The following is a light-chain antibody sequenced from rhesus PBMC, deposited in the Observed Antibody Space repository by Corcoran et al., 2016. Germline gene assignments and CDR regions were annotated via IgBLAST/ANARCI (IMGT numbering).Light chain of an antibody. CDR2: WAS. Sequence: DIVMTQSPDSLAVSLGERVTINCKSSQSLLYSSNNKNYLAWYQQKPGQAPKLLIYWASTRESGVPNRVSGRGAGTGFTLTISGLQAEDVAVYYCQQHYSSPLAFGGGTKVELK. CDR1: QSLLYSSNNKNY. J-gene: IGKJ4*01. V-gene: IGKV4-1*01. CDR3: QQHYSSPLA.